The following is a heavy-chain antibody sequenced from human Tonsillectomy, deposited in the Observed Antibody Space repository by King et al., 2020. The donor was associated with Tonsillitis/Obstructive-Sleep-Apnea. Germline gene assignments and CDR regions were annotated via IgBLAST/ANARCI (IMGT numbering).Heavy chain of an antibody. CDR3: ARLNFVVVPAAIDRYYYYYMDV. CDR1: GGSISSSSYY. Sequence: QLQESGPGLVKPSETLSLTCTVSGGSISSSSYYWGWIRQPPGKGLEWIGSIYYSGSTYYNPSLKSRVTISVDTSKNQFSLKLSSVTAADTAVYYCARLNFVVVPAAIDRYYYYYMDVWGKGTTVTVSS. CDR2: IYYSGST. V-gene: IGHV4-39*01. D-gene: IGHD2-2*02. J-gene: IGHJ6*03.